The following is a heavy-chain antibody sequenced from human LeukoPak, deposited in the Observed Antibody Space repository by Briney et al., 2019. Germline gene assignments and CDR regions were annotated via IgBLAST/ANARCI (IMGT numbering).Heavy chain of an antibody. CDR2: ISTIGST. Sequence: KPSETLSLTCAVYGGSFSGYYWSWIRQPAGKGLEWIGRISTIGSTNYNPSLNSRVTISIDTSKNQFSLKLSSVTAADTAVYYCARDGCGGSCFHYYYYYMDVWGKGTTVTISS. CDR3: ARDGCGGSCFHYYYYYMDV. D-gene: IGHD2-15*01. J-gene: IGHJ6*03. CDR1: GGSFSGYY. V-gene: IGHV4-4*07.